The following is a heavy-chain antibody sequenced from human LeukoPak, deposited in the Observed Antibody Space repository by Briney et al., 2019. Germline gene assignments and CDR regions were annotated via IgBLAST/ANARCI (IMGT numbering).Heavy chain of an antibody. Sequence: GESLKISCKGSGYRFTSYWIGWLRQMPGKGLEWMGSIYPDASDTTYSPSFQGQVTISVDKSISTAYLQWSSLKASDTAMYYCARLGSTNWGDFDYWGQGTLVTVSS. CDR2: IYPDASDT. CDR3: ARLGSTNWGDFDY. CDR1: GYRFTSYW. J-gene: IGHJ4*02. V-gene: IGHV5-51*01. D-gene: IGHD2-2*01.